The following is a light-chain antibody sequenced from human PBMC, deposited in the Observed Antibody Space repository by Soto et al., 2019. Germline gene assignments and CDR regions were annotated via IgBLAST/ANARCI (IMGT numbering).Light chain of an antibody. Sequence: QSALTQPASVSGSPGQSITISCTGTSSDVGGYNYVSWYQQHPGKAPTLLIYEVNNRPSGVSNRFSGSKSGNTASLTISGLQAEDEADYYCSSYTSSDTLDFGGGTKLTVL. CDR1: SSDVGGYNY. J-gene: IGLJ2*01. V-gene: IGLV2-14*01. CDR3: SSYTSSDTLD. CDR2: EVN.